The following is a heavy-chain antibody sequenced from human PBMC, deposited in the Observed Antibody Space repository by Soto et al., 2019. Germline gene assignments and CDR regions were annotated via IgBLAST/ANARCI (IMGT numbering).Heavy chain of an antibody. J-gene: IGHJ4*02. D-gene: IGHD6-19*01. CDR1: GFTFSSYA. Sequence: PGGSLRLSCAASGFTFSSYAMSWVRQAPGKGLEWVSAITGSGDSTYYADSVKGRFTVSRDNSKNTLYLQMNSLRAEDTAVYYCAKDRKSGSGWYWDYWGQGTLVTVSS. V-gene: IGHV3-23*01. CDR3: AKDRKSGSGWYWDY. CDR2: ITGSGDST.